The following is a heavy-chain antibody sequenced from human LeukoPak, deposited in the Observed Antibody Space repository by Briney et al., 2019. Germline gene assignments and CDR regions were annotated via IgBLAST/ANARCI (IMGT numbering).Heavy chain of an antibody. Sequence: GGSLRLSCSASGFTVTHYAMHWVRQAPGKGLEYASAVDANGRTTYYADSVKGRFTISRDNSKNTLYLQMNSLRAEDTAVYYCARDPPPYNYYDSSGYASWGQGTLVTVSS. D-gene: IGHD3-22*01. J-gene: IGHJ4*02. CDR2: VDANGRTT. V-gene: IGHV3-64*04. CDR3: ARDPPPYNYYDSSGYAS. CDR1: GFTVTHYA.